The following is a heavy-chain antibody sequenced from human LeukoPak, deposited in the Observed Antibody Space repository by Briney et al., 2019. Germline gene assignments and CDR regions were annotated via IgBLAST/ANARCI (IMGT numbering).Heavy chain of an antibody. CDR3: AGGSTSAYYYYMDV. V-gene: IGHV4-61*02. Sequence: SETLSLTCTVSDRSINSALYYWSWIRQPAGKGLEWIGRIYTSGSTNYNPSLTSRVTMSVDTSKNQFSLKLSSVTAADTAVYYCAGGSTSAYYYYMDVWGKGTTVTVSS. D-gene: IGHD2-2*01. J-gene: IGHJ6*03. CDR2: IYTSGST. CDR1: DRSINSALYY.